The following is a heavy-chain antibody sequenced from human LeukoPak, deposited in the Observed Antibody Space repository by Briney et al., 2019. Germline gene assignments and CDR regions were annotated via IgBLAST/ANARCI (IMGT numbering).Heavy chain of an antibody. CDR2: ISYDGSNK. V-gene: IGHV3-30*18. CDR3: AKDQGIQLWLRYTFDI. CDR1: GFTLSSHG. D-gene: IGHD5-18*01. Sequence: PGGSLRPSCAASGFTLSSHGMHWVRQAPGKGLEWVAVISYDGSNKYYADSVKGRFTISRDNSKNTLYLQMNSLRAEDTAVYYCAKDQGIQLWLRYTFDIWGQGTMVTVSS. J-gene: IGHJ3*02.